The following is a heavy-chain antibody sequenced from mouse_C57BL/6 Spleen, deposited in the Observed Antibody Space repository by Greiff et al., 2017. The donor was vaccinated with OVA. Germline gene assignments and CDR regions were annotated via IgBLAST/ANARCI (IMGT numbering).Heavy chain of an antibody. Sequence: DVKLVESGGDLVKPGGSLKLSCAASGFTFSSYGMSWVRQTPDKRLEWVATISSGGSYTYYPDSVKGRFTISRDNAKNTLYLQMSSLKSEDTAMYYCAMYYGSSYDYYAMDYWGQGTSVTVSS. J-gene: IGHJ4*01. V-gene: IGHV5-6*02. CDR3: AMYYGSSYDYYAMDY. D-gene: IGHD1-1*01. CDR2: ISSGGSYT. CDR1: GFTFSSYG.